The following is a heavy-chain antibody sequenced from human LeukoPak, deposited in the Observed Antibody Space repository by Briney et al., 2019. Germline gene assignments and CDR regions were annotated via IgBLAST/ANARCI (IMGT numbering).Heavy chain of an antibody. V-gene: IGHV3-11*04. Sequence: GGSLRLSCAASGFTFSDYYMSWIRQAPGKGLEWVSYMSTSDSPIYYTDSVKGRFTISRDNAKNSLYLQMNSLRASDTAVYYCARELNGAFDPWGQGTLVTASS. J-gene: IGHJ5*02. CDR3: ARELNGAFDP. CDR2: MSTSDSPI. D-gene: IGHD1-1*01. CDR1: GFTFSDYY.